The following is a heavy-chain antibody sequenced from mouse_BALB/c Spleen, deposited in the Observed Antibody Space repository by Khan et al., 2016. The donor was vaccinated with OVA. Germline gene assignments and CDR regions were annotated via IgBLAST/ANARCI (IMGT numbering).Heavy chain of an antibody. CDR3: ARSPYGNFAY. CDR2: IGSDGDYT. Sequence: EVELVESGGGLVKPEGSLKLSFAASGFTFIPYPMSWVRQTPEKRLEWVATIGSDGDYTYFPDNVTGRFTISRDNAKNTLCLQMTSLRSEDTAMYYCARSPYGNFAYWGQGTLVTVSA. J-gene: IGHJ3*01. V-gene: IGHV5-9-3*01. CDR1: GFTFIPYP. D-gene: IGHD2-1*01.